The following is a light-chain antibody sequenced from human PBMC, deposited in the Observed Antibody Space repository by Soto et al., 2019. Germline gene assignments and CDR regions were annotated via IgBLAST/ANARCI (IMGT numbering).Light chain of an antibody. V-gene: IGLV2-14*01. CDR1: SSDVGGYNY. J-gene: IGLJ1*01. CDR3: ISYTSSSVRV. Sequence: QSALTQPASVSGSPGQSITISCTGTSSDVGGYNYVSWYQQHPGKAPKLMIYEVSNRPSGVSNRSSGSKSGNTASLTISGLQAEDEADYYCISYTSSSVRVFGTGTKLTV. CDR2: EVS.